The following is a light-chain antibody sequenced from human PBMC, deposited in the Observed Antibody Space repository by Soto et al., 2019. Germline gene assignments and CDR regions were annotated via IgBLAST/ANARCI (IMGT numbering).Light chain of an antibody. Sequence: QSVLTQPASVSGSPGQSITISCTGTSSDVGTYKLVSWYQHHPGKAPKLMIYEGIKRPSGVSNRFSGSKSGSTASLTISGLQAEDEADYYCCSYAGSNSYVFGTGTKVTV. CDR3: CSYAGSNSYV. J-gene: IGLJ1*01. V-gene: IGLV2-23*01. CDR1: SSDVGTYKL. CDR2: EGI.